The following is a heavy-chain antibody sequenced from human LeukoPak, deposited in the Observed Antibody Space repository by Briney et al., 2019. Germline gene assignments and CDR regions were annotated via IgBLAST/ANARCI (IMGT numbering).Heavy chain of an antibody. Sequence: PGGSLRLSCAASGFTFSSFGMSWVRQAPGKGLEWVSVISGADGNTYYADSVKGRFTISRDNSRNTLYLQINSLRAEDTAVYYCAKDRDGYTIEYFQHWGQGTLVTVSS. V-gene: IGHV3-23*01. CDR3: AKDRDGYTIEYFQH. D-gene: IGHD5-24*01. J-gene: IGHJ1*01. CDR2: ISGADGNT. CDR1: GFTFSSFG.